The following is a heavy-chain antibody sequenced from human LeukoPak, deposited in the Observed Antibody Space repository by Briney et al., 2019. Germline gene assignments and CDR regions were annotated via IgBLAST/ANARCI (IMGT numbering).Heavy chain of an antibody. D-gene: IGHD2-2*01. Sequence: GGSLRLSCADSRFTFSSYTMNWVRQAPGKGLEWVSGISASAVSTYYADSVKGRFTISRDNSKNALYLHMDRLGTEDTAVYYCASMPSTEIYYFYYMDVWGKGTTVTVSS. V-gene: IGHV3-23*01. J-gene: IGHJ6*03. CDR1: RFTFSSYT. CDR3: ASMPSTEIYYFYYMDV. CDR2: ISASAVST.